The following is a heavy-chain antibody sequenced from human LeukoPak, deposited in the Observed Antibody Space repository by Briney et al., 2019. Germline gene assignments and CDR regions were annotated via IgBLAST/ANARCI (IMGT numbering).Heavy chain of an antibody. CDR1: GFSFTTYW. V-gene: IGHV5-51*01. Sequence: GESLKISCKGSGFSFTTYWIGSVRQMPGKGLEWMGIIYPADSNTRYSPSFQGQVTISADKSTNTAYLQWSSLKASDTAMYYCARQWWGNDYMPKYNWFDHWGQGTLVTVSS. CDR3: ARQWWGNDYMPKYNWFDH. J-gene: IGHJ5*02. CDR2: IYPADSNT. D-gene: IGHD4-11*01.